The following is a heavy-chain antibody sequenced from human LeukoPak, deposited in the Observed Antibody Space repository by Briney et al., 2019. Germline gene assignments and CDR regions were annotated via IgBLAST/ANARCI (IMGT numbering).Heavy chain of an antibody. CDR2: IYYSGST. J-gene: IGHJ4*02. CDR1: GGSISSYY. Sequence: SETLSLTCTVSGGSISSYYWSWIRQPPGKGLEWICYIYYSGSTNYNPSLKSRVTISVDTSKNQFSLKLSSVTAADTAVYYCARQTGYSYGFNYWGQGTLVTVSS. CDR3: ARQTGYSYGFNY. V-gene: IGHV4-59*08. D-gene: IGHD5-18*01.